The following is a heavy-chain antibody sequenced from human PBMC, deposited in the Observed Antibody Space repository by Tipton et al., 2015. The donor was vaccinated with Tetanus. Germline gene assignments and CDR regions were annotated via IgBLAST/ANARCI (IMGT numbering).Heavy chain of an antibody. V-gene: IGHV4-31*03. D-gene: IGHD3-16*02. J-gene: IGHJ4*02. CDR1: GASISSGGYY. CDR3: ARDRGRESYGFGGYFDY. CDR2: VYYSGSNS. Sequence: TLSLTCSVSGASISSGGYYWSWVRQHPEKGLEWIGYVYYSGSNSYYSPSLKSRVTVSLDTSKNQFFLKLRSVTAADTAVYFCARDRGRESYGFGGYFDYWGQGRLVTVSS.